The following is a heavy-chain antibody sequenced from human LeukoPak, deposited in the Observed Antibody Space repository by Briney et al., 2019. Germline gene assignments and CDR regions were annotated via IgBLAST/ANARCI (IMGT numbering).Heavy chain of an antibody. V-gene: IGHV3-23*01. Sequence: GGSLRLSCAASGFTFSNYAMSWVRLAPGKGLEWVSAISGSGGSTFYADSVKGRFTISRDNSKNTVYLQMNSLRAEDTAIYYCAKDTAFWSGYYAHWGQGTLVTVSS. CDR1: GFTFSNYA. D-gene: IGHD3-3*01. CDR2: ISGSGGST. J-gene: IGHJ4*02. CDR3: AKDTAFWSGYYAH.